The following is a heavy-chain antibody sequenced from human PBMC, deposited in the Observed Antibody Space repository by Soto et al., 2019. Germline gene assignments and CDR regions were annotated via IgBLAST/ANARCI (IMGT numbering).Heavy chain of an antibody. CDR3: AKNVDNWGVPYYLES. CDR1: GYGFSSSV. Sequence: PXESLRVSWQSSGYGFSSSVIALVRQSPGKGLEWLGIIYPGDSETRYSPSFRGQVTFSADTSTNTAFLQWSRLKASDSGIYYCAKNVDNWGVPYYLESWGQGTQVTVSS. V-gene: IGHV5-51*01. D-gene: IGHD3-16*01. J-gene: IGHJ4*02. CDR2: IYPGDSET.